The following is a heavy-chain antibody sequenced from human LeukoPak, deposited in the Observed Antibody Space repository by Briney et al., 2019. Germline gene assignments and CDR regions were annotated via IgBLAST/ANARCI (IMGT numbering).Heavy chain of an antibody. CDR1: GFTISSYA. Sequence: GGSLRLSCAASGFTISSYAMSWVRQASGKGLEWVSAISGSGGSTYYADSVKGRFTISRDNSKNTLYLQMNSLRAEDTAVYYCAKPRIAVAGTWSWFDPWGQGTLVTVSS. J-gene: IGHJ5*02. CDR2: ISGSGGST. V-gene: IGHV3-23*01. CDR3: AKPRIAVAGTWSWFDP. D-gene: IGHD6-19*01.